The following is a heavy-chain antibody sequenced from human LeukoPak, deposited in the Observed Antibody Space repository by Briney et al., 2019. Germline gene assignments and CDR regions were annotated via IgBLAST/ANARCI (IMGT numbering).Heavy chain of an antibody. CDR2: IYYSGNI. V-gene: IGHV4-38-2*02. CDR1: GYSINSGHY. D-gene: IGHD5-12*01. Sequence: SETLSLTCTVSGYSINSGHYWGWIWQPPGKRLEWIGSIYYSGNIYYNPTLKSRITISVDTSKNQFSLNLTSVTAADAAVYYCARDLGYSGFDWAPWGQGTLVTVSS. CDR3: ARDLGYSGFDWAP. J-gene: IGHJ5*02.